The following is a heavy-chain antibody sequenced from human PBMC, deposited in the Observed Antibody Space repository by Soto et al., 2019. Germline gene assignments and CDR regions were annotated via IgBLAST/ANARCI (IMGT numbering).Heavy chain of an antibody. CDR3: ARLQWDLLHVDC. CDR2: IHYSGST. Sequence: SETLSLTCTVSGGSISSGEYYWSWIRQPPGKGLEWIGNIHYSGSTYYNPSLKSRVTLSVDTSKNQFSLKLSSVTAADTAVYYCARLQWDLLHVDCWGQGTLVTVSS. J-gene: IGHJ4*02. CDR1: GGSISSGEYY. V-gene: IGHV4-30-4*01. D-gene: IGHD1-26*01.